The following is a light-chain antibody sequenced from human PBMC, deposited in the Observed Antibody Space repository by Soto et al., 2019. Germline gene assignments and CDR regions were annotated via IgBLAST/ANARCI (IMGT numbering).Light chain of an antibody. J-gene: IGKJ5*01. Sequence: VMTQSPATLSVSKGERATLSCRASQSVSSNLAWYQQKPGQAPRLLIYGASTRATGIPARFSGSGSGTEFTLTISSLQSEDFAVYYCQQYNNWLSITFGQGTRLEIK. CDR1: QSVSSN. V-gene: IGKV3-15*01. CDR3: QQYNNWLSIT. CDR2: GAS.